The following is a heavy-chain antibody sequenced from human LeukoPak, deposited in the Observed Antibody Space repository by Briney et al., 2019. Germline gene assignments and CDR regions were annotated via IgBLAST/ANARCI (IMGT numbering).Heavy chain of an antibody. Sequence: GRSLRLSCAASGFTFSSYGMHWVRQAPGKGLEWVAVIWYDGSNKYYADSVKGRFTISRDNSKNTLYLQMNSLRAEDTAVYYCATAYCGGDCYSPFDYWDQGTLVTVSS. J-gene: IGHJ4*02. CDR3: ATAYCGGDCYSPFDY. CDR2: IWYDGSNK. D-gene: IGHD2-21*02. CDR1: GFTFSSYG. V-gene: IGHV3-33*01.